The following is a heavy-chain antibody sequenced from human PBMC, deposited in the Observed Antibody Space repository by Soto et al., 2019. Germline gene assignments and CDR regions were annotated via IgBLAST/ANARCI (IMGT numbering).Heavy chain of an antibody. Sequence: GGSLRLSCAASGFTFSSYAMHWVRQAPGKGLEWVAVISYDGSNKYYADSVKGRFTISRDNSKNTLYLQMNSLRAEDTAVYYCARDGTSQNIVTRPWAPYYFDYWGQGTLVTVSS. D-gene: IGHD3-16*02. V-gene: IGHV3-30-3*01. CDR1: GFTFSSYA. J-gene: IGHJ4*02. CDR2: ISYDGSNK. CDR3: ARDGTSQNIVTRPWAPYYFDY.